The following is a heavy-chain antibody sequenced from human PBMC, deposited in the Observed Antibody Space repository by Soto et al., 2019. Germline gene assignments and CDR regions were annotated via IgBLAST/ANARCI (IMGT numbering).Heavy chain of an antibody. V-gene: IGHV1-3*01. CDR2: INAGNGKT. CDR3: ATEDAFDI. Sequence: ASVKVSCKASGYTFTGYAMHWVRQAPGQRLEWMGWINAGNGKTKYSQKFQGRVTMTEDTSTDTAYMELSSLRSEDTAVYYCATEDAFDIWGQGTMVTVSS. J-gene: IGHJ3*02. CDR1: GYTFTGYA.